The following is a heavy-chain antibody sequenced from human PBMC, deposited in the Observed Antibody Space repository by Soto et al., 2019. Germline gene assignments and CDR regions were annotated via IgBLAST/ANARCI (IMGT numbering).Heavy chain of an antibody. Sequence: EVQLVESGGGLVQPGGSLRLSCVASGFTFSNYWIHWVRQAPGKGLVWVSRINGDGSSTNYADSVKGQFTISRDNAKNTVYLQINSLRVEDTAVYYCARGARNYYYFDCWGQGTLVTVSS. CDR1: GFTFSNYW. CDR2: INGDGSST. D-gene: IGHD1-7*01. V-gene: IGHV3-74*01. CDR3: ARGARNYYYFDC. J-gene: IGHJ4*02.